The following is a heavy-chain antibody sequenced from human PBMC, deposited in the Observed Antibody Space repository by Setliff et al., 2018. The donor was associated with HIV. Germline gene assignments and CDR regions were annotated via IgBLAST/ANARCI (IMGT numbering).Heavy chain of an antibody. CDR3: ARENSGNYYGNS. CDR1: GESFSGYY. V-gene: IGHV4-34*01. J-gene: IGHJ4*02. D-gene: IGHD1-26*01. Sequence: SETLSLTCAVYGESFSGYYWNWIRQPPGKGLEWIGEINHSGSTKYNPSLKSRVTISVDTSKNQFSLKLSSVTAADTALYYCARENSGNYYGNSWGQGILVTVSS. CDR2: INHSGST.